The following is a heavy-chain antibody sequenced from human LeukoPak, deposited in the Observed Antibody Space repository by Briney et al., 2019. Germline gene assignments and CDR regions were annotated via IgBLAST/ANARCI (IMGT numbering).Heavy chain of an antibody. Sequence: PSETLSLTCTVSGGSIRSYYWSWIRQPPGKGLEWIGYIYYSGSTNYNPSLKSRVTISVDTSKNQFSLKLSSVTAADTAVYYCARRDCSSTSCLFDYWGQGTLVTVSS. CDR2: IYYSGST. D-gene: IGHD2-2*01. V-gene: IGHV4-59*08. J-gene: IGHJ4*02. CDR1: GGSIRSYY. CDR3: ARRDCSSTSCLFDY.